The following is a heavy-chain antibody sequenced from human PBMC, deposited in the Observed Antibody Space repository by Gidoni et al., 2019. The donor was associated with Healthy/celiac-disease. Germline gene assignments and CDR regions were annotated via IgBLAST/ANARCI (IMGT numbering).Heavy chain of an antibody. D-gene: IGHD2-21*02. CDR2: IKQYGSEK. Sequence: EVQLVESGGGLVQPGGSLRLSCAASGFTLSTSWMRWVRQAPGKGLEWVGNIKQYGSEKYYVDSVKGRFTTSRDNAKNSLYLQMNSLRAEDTAVYYCARGGDGGNSPPTAEYFQHWGQGTLVTVSS. CDR3: ARGGDGGNSPPTAEYFQH. CDR1: GFTLSTSW. J-gene: IGHJ1*01. V-gene: IGHV3-7*03.